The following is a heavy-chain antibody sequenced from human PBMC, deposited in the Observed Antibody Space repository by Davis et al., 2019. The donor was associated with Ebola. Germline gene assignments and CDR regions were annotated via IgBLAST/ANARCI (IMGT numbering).Heavy chain of an antibody. V-gene: IGHV3-48*04. CDR2: ISSSSGTI. CDR3: ARAGSLYYYYGMDV. CDR1: GFTFSSYS. Sequence: GESLKISCAASGFTFSSYSMNWVRQAPGKGLEWVSYISSSSGTIYYADSVKGRFTISRDNAKNSLYLQMNSLRAEDTAVYYCARAGSLYYYYGMDVWGQGTTVTVSS. J-gene: IGHJ6*02.